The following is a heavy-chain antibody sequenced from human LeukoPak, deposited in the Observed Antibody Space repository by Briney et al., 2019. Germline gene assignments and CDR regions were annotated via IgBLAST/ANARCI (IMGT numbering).Heavy chain of an antibody. D-gene: IGHD5-12*01. CDR2: INPSGGST. Sequence: ASVNLSCTASGYTFTIYYMHWVRHAPGQGLEWMGIINPSGGSTSYAQKFQGRVTMTRDTSTSTVYMELSSLRSEDTAVYYCARDVGCRSGYPRGFDIWGQGTMVTVSS. J-gene: IGHJ3*02. V-gene: IGHV1-46*01. CDR1: GYTFTIYY. CDR3: ARDVGCRSGYPRGFDI.